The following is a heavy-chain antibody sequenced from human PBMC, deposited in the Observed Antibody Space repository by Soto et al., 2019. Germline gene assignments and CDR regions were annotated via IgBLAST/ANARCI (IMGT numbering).Heavy chain of an antibody. Sequence: QVQLVESGGGVVQPGRSLRLSCAASGFTCSSYAMHWVRQAPGKGLEWVATISYDGSIEYYADSVKGRFTVSRDNSENTLHLQMESLRPEDTALFYCARLDKFSSGWSWGQGTLVTVSS. D-gene: IGHD6-19*01. V-gene: IGHV3-30-3*01. CDR1: GFTCSSYA. CDR3: ARLDKFSSGWS. CDR2: ISYDGSIE. J-gene: IGHJ4*02.